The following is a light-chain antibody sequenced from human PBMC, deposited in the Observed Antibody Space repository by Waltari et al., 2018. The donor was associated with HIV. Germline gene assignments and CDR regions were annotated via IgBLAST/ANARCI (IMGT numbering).Light chain of an antibody. CDR2: DDS. Sequence: SYVLTQPPSVSVAPGQTARITCGGNNIGSKSVHWYQQKPGQAPVLVVYDDSDRPSGIPGRFSGSNSGNTATLTISRVEAGDEADYYCQVWDSSSDHPTFGTGTKVTVL. CDR1: NIGSKS. J-gene: IGLJ1*01. CDR3: QVWDSSSDHPT. V-gene: IGLV3-21*02.